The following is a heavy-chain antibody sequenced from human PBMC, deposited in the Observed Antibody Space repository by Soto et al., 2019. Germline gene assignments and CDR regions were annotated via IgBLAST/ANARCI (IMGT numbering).Heavy chain of an antibody. Sequence: GGSLRLSCVASEFTFSNYWMSWVRQAPGKGLEWVANIKQDGSEKYYVDSVKGRFTISRDNAENSLFLQMNSLRAEDTALYYCARVYPGTGWPFHYYGMDVWGQGTTVTVSS. CDR2: IKQDGSEK. D-gene: IGHD6-25*01. CDR3: ARVYPGTGWPFHYYGMDV. CDR1: EFTFSNYW. V-gene: IGHV3-7*01. J-gene: IGHJ6*02.